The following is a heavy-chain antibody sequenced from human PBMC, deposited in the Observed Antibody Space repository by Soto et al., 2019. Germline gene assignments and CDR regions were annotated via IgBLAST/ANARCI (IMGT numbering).Heavy chain of an antibody. CDR2: ISSSSSYI. Sequence: GGSLRLSCAASGFTFSSYSMNWVRQAPGKGLEWVSSISSSSSYIYYADSVKGRFTISRDNAKNSLYLQMNNLRAEDTAVYYCARDEGLTIFGVVIHMDVWGKGTTVTVSS. CDR3: ARDEGLTIFGVVIHMDV. J-gene: IGHJ6*03. CDR1: GFTFSSYS. V-gene: IGHV3-21*01. D-gene: IGHD3-3*01.